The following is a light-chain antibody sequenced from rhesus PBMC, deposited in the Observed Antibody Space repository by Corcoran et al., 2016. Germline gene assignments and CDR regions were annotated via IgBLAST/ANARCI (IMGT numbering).Light chain of an antibody. Sequence: DIQMTQSPSSLSASVGDRVTITCRASENVNNYLNWYQQKPGKAPKLLFYKASILQSGVPSRFSGSGSGTEYTLTSSSRQPEDVATYSCQHAYSTPWTFVHGTKVEI. CDR2: KAS. CDR3: QHAYSTPWT. V-gene: IGKV1-74*01. CDR1: ENVNNY. J-gene: IGKJ1*01.